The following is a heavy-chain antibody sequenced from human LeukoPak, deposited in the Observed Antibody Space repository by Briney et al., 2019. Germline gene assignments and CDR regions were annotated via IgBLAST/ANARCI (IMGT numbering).Heavy chain of an antibody. V-gene: IGHV3-23*01. CDR3: AKDKLPTAMFSYVY. CDR1: GFTVGSHA. J-gene: IGHJ4*02. CDR2: ITYSGDNA. D-gene: IGHD2-2*01. Sequence: GGSLRLSCAASGFTVGSHAMTWVRQAPGKGLEWVSGITYSGDNAYYAGSVKGRFTISRDNSRNTLFLQMDSLRAEDTAVYYCAKDKLPTAMFSYVYWGQGTLVTVSS.